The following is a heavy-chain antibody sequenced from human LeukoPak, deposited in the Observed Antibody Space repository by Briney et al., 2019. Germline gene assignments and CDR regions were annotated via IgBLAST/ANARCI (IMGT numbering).Heavy chain of an antibody. D-gene: IGHD3-16*02. CDR1: GGSISSGGYS. V-gene: IGHV4-30-4*07. CDR3: AIRTSGGELSLRSAFDI. Sequence: SETLSLTCAVSGGSISSGGYSWSWIRQPPGKGLEWIGYIYYSGSTYYNPSLKSRVTISVDTSKNQFSLKLSSVTAADTAVYYCAIRTSGGELSLRSAFDIWGQGTMVTVSS. CDR2: IYYSGST. J-gene: IGHJ3*02.